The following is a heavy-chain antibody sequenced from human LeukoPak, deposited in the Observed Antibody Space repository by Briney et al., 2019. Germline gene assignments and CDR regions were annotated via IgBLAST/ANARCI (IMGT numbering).Heavy chain of an antibody. CDR3: ASSDYYDSSGYWNPYNWFDP. CDR2: IYYSGST. D-gene: IGHD3-22*01. J-gene: IGHJ5*02. Sequence: SETLSLTCTVSGGSISSSSYYWGWIRQPPGKGLEWIGSIYYSGSTYYNPSLKSRVTISVDTSKNQFSLKLSSVTAADTAVYYCASSDYYDSSGYWNPYNWFDPWGRGTLVTVSA. CDR1: GGSISSSSYY. V-gene: IGHV4-39*07.